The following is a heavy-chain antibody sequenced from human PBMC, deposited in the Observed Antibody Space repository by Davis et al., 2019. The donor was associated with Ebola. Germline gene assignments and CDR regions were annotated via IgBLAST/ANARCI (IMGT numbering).Heavy chain of an antibody. CDR1: GFTFSSYW. Sequence: GESLKIPCAASGFTFSSYWMHWVRQAPGKGLVCVSRLNSDGSTTSYADSVKGRFTISRDNAKNPLYLQMNSLRAEDTAVYYCAREEFWSGYHLWGQGTLVTVSS. V-gene: IGHV3-74*01. D-gene: IGHD3-3*01. J-gene: IGHJ4*02. CDR2: LNSDGSTT. CDR3: AREEFWSGYHL.